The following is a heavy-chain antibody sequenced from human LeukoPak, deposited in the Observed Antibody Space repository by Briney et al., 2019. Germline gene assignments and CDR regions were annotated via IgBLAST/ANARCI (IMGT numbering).Heavy chain of an antibody. CDR3: ARDKIGGLYKYGLFSAYYMDV. V-gene: IGHV1-46*01. CDR1: GYTFTSHY. D-gene: IGHD5-18*01. CDR2: INPSGGNT. J-gene: IGHJ6*03. Sequence: GASVKVSCKASGYTFTSHYMHWVRQVPGQGLEWMGIINPSGGNTIYAQKFQGRVTMTRDTSTSTVYMELSSLRSEDTAVYYCARDKIGGLYKYGLFSAYYMDVWGKGTTVSVSS.